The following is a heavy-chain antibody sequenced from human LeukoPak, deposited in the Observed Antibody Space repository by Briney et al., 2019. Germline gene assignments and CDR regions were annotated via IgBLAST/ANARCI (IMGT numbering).Heavy chain of an antibody. Sequence: SETLSLTCTVSGGSISSYYWSWIRQPAGKGLEWIGRIYTSGSTNYNPSLKSRVTMSVDTSKNQFSLKLSSVTAADTAVYYCARGVVIPSYDAFDIWGQGTMVTVSP. CDR1: GGSISSYY. J-gene: IGHJ3*02. D-gene: IGHD3-3*01. V-gene: IGHV4-4*07. CDR2: IYTSGST. CDR3: ARGVVIPSYDAFDI.